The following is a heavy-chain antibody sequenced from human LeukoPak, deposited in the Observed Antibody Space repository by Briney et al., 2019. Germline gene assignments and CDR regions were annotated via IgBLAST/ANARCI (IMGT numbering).Heavy chain of an antibody. CDR2: ISGSGGST. V-gene: IGHV3-23*01. Sequence: GGSLRLSCAASGFTFSSYWMSWVRQAPGKGLEWVSAISGSGGSTYYADSVKGRFTISRDNSKNTLYLQMNSLRAEDTAVYYCAKRSYDFWSGEYYFDYWGQGTLVTVSS. CDR3: AKRSYDFWSGEYYFDY. J-gene: IGHJ4*02. CDR1: GFTFSSYW. D-gene: IGHD3-3*01.